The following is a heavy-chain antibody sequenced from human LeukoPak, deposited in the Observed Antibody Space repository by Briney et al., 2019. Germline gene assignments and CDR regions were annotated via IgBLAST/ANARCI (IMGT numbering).Heavy chain of an antibody. CDR3: AKGGRDSSGHYYMDV. D-gene: IGHD3-22*01. CDR2: ISGSGDST. CDR1: GFTFSSYS. V-gene: IGHV3-23*01. Sequence: GGSLRLSCAASGFTFSSYSMNWVRQAPGKGLEWVSAISGSGDSTYYADSVKGRFTISRDNSKNTLYLQMNSLRAEDTAVYYCAKGGRDSSGHYYMDVWGKGTTVTISS. J-gene: IGHJ6*03.